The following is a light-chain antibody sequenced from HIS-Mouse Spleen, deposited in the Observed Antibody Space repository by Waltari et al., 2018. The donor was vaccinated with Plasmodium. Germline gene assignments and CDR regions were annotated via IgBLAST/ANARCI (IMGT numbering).Light chain of an antibody. J-gene: IGKJ1*01. CDR2: AAS. V-gene: IGKV1-39*01. CDR3: QQSYSTWT. CDR1: QSISSY. Sequence: DTQMTQSPSSLSASVGDRVTITCRASQSISSYLNWYQQKPGKAPKLLIYAASSLQSGVPSRFSVSGSGTAFTLTISSLQPEDFATYYCQQSYSTWTFGQGTKVEIK.